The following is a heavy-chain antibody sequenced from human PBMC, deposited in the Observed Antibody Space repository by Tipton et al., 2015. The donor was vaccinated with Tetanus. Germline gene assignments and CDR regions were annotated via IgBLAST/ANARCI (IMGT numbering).Heavy chain of an antibody. CDR1: GGSLSTFY. V-gene: IGHV4-4*07. Sequence: TLSLTCTVSGGSLSTFYWNWIRQPAGKGLEWIGRIYSSGSTSYNPPLKSRVTMSIDTSKNQFSLELTSVTAADTAVYYCARDFRERSGTYFSYYYTMDVWGQGTTVPVSS. D-gene: IGHD1-26*01. CDR2: IYSSGST. CDR3: ARDFRERSGTYFSYYYTMDV. J-gene: IGHJ6*02.